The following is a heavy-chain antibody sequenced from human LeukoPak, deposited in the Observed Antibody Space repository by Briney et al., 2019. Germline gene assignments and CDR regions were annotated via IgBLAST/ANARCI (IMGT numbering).Heavy chain of an antibody. J-gene: IGHJ4*02. CDR3: ARADSGSYQRFDY. CDR2: IYPGDSET. Sequence: GESLKISCKGSGYIFTTYWIAWVRQMPGKGLEWMGMIYPGDSETRYSPSFRGQVTISADKSISTAYVQWSSLNASDTVMYYCARADSGSYQRFDYWGQGTLVTVSS. D-gene: IGHD1-26*01. CDR1: GYIFTTYW. V-gene: IGHV5-51*01.